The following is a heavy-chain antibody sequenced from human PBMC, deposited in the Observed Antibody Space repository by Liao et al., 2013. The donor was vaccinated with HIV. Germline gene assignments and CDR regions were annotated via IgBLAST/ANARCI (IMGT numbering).Heavy chain of an antibody. D-gene: IGHD5-18*01. CDR2: VSHSGST. V-gene: IGHV4-4*07. J-gene: IGHJ4*02. Sequence: QVQLQESGPGLVKPSETLSLTCSVSGGSMSSYYWNWIRQPAGKGLEWVGRVSHSGSTNYNPSLKSRVMMSVDTSKNRFSLKLSSVTAADTAVYYCVTLDTAVDRFDSWGQGTLVTVSS. CDR3: VTLDTAVDRFDS. CDR1: GGSMSSYY.